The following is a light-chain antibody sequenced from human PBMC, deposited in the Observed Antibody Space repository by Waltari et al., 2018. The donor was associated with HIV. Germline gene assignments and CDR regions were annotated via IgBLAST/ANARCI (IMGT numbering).Light chain of an antibody. CDR3: QQSYSTPFT. CDR1: QSIDTY. Sequence: DIQMTQSPSSLSEYVGDRVTITCRASQSIDTYLNWYQQKPGKAPKLLMYSASSLQSGVPSRFSGSGSGTDFTLTISSLQPEDCATYYCQQSYSTPFTFGLGTRLEIK. CDR2: SAS. V-gene: IGKV1-39*01. J-gene: IGKJ2*01.